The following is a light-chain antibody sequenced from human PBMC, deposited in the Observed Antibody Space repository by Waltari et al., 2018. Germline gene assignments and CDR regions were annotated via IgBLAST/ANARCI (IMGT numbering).Light chain of an antibody. CDR1: QRISAS. Sequence: EIVLTQSPGTLSLSPGERTTLSCRASQRISASLSWYQQKLGQPPRLLIYDTSNRAIGIPDRFSGSGSGTDFTLTINRLEPEDFAVYFCQQYADSPITFGLGTRLDIK. CDR2: DTS. J-gene: IGKJ5*01. V-gene: IGKV3-20*01. CDR3: QQYADSPIT.